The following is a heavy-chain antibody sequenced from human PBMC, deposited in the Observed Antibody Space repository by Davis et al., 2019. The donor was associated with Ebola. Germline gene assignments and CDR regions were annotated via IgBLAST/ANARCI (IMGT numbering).Heavy chain of an antibody. Sequence: GESLKISCAASGFTFGDSWMSWVRQAPGKGLEWVSSISSSSSYIYYADSVKGRFTISRDNAKNSLYLQMNSLRAEDTAVYYCARSSIEARPGYYYGMDVWGQGTTVTVSS. CDR2: ISSSSSYI. D-gene: IGHD6-6*01. V-gene: IGHV3-21*01. CDR3: ARSSIEARPGYYYGMDV. CDR1: GFTFGDSW. J-gene: IGHJ6*02.